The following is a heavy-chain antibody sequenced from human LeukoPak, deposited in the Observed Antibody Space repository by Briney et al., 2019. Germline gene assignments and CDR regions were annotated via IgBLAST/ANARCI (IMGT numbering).Heavy chain of an antibody. CDR3: ARGSHRIEYRRSAAFDP. Sequence: LSGGSLRLSCAASGFTFSSYAIHWVRQAPGKGLEWVAVISYDGSNKNYADSVKGRFSISRDNSKNTLYLQMNSLRAEDTAVYYCARGSHRIEYRRSAAFDPWGQGTLVTVSS. CDR1: GFTFSSYA. D-gene: IGHD6-6*01. CDR2: ISYDGSNK. J-gene: IGHJ5*02. V-gene: IGHV3-30*04.